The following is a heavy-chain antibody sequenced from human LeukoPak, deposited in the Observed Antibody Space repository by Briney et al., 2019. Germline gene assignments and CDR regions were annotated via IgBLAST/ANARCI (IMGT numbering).Heavy chain of an antibody. Sequence: GGSLRLSCAASGFTFSDYYMSGIRQAPGKGLEWVSYISSSGSTIYYADSVKGRFTISRDNAKNSLYLQMNSLRAEDTAVYYCARDAAAAGTSYYYYYYMDVWGKGTTVTVSS. CDR1: GFTFSDYY. V-gene: IGHV3-11*01. CDR2: ISSSGSTI. D-gene: IGHD6-13*01. J-gene: IGHJ6*03. CDR3: ARDAAAAGTSYYYYYYMDV.